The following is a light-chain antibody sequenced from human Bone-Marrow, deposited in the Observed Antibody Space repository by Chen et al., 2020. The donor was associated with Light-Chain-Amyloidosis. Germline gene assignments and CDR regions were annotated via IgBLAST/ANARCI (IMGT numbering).Light chain of an antibody. CDR1: HTIDKW. J-gene: IGKJ2*01. Sequence: DIQMTQSPSTLSASVGDRVTITCRASHTIDKWLAWYQQKPGKAPNLLIYKASTLESGVPSRFSGSGFGTEFTLTIDSLQPDDFATYYCQQYNSYSYTFGQGTKLGLK. CDR2: KAS. CDR3: QQYNSYSYT. V-gene: IGKV1-5*03.